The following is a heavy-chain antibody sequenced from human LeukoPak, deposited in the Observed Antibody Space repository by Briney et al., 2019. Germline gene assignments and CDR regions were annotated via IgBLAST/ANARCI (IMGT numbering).Heavy chain of an antibody. D-gene: IGHD6-19*01. CDR2: IIPIFGTA. CDR3: VRGGIAVAGTDLNFDY. J-gene: IGHJ4*02. Sequence: SVKVSCKASGGTFTSYAISWVRQAPGQGLEWMGGIIPIFGTATLAQKFQGRVTITADESASTAYIELRSLRTEVTAVYYGVRGGIAVAGTDLNFDYWGQGTLVTVSS. V-gene: IGHV1-69*13. CDR1: GGTFTSYA.